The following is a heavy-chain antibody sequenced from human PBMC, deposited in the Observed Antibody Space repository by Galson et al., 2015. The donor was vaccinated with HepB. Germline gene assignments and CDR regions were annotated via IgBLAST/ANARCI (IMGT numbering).Heavy chain of an antibody. Sequence: SLRLSCAASGFTFSSYAMNWVRQAPGKGLEWVSAISGSGGSTYYTDSVKGRFTISRDNSKNTLYLQMNSLRAEDMAVYYCAKGDCSSTSCRSYGMDVWGQGTTVTVSS. J-gene: IGHJ6*02. D-gene: IGHD2-2*01. CDR1: GFTFSSYA. V-gene: IGHV3-23*01. CDR2: ISGSGGST. CDR3: AKGDCSSTSCRSYGMDV.